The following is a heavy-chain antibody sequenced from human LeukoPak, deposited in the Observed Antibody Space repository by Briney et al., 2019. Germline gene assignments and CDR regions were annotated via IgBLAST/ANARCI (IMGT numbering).Heavy chain of an antibody. CDR3: ARNSDFWSGYYSA. CDR2: IIPIFGTA. D-gene: IGHD3-3*01. J-gene: IGHJ5*02. V-gene: IGHV1-69*01. Sequence: SVKVSCKASGGTLSSYAISWVRQAPGQGLEWMGGIIPIFGTANYAQKFQGRVTITADESTSTAYMELSSLRSEDTAVYYCARNSDFWSGYYSAWGQGTLVTVSS. CDR1: GGTLSSYA.